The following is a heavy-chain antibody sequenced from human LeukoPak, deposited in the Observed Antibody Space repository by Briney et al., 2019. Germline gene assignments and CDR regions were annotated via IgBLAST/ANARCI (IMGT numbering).Heavy chain of an antibody. D-gene: IGHD3-3*01. CDR3: ARAIFGGDY. CDR1: GASISGSGYY. J-gene: IGHJ4*02. Sequence: SETLSLTCTVSGASISGSGYYWGWIRQRPGKGLEWIGEINHSGSTNYNPSLKSRVTISVDTSKNQFSLKLSSVTAADTAVYYCARAIFGGDYWGQGTLVTVSS. CDR2: INHSGST. V-gene: IGHV4-39*07.